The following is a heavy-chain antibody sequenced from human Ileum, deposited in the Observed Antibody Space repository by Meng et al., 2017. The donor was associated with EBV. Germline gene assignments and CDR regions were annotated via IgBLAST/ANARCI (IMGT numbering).Heavy chain of an antibody. CDR3: ARNSESGSYIDY. Sequence: GPGPGLGNPSDTLSLTCAVSGYSISTTNWWGWIRQPPGKGLEWIGHIYYSGTTYNNPSLKSLVTMSIDPSKNQFSLKLSSVTAVDTAVYYCARNSESGSYIDYWGLGTLVTVSS. CDR2: IYYSGTT. V-gene: IGHV4-28*01. J-gene: IGHJ4*02. D-gene: IGHD1-26*01. CDR1: GYSISTTNW.